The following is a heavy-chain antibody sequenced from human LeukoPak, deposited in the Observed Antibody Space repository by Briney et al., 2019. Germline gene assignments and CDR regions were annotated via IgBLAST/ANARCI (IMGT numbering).Heavy chain of an antibody. J-gene: IGHJ5*02. Sequence: SETLSLTCTVSDDSITMYYWSWIRQPAGKGLEWIGHIDSSGTTNYNPSLKSRVTMSTDTSKNQFSLKLSSVTAADTAVYYCARCHDYGDYVWFDPWGQGTLVTVSS. CDR2: IDSSGTT. V-gene: IGHV4-4*07. CDR3: ARCHDYGDYVWFDP. D-gene: IGHD4-17*01. CDR1: DDSITMYY.